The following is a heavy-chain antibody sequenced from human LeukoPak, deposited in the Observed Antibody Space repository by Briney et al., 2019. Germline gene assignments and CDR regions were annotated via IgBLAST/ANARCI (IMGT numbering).Heavy chain of an antibody. CDR1: GFTFSAYW. CDR2: IKQDGSAQ. CDR3: ASGTGWLIDY. J-gene: IGHJ4*02. Sequence: GGSLRLSCAASGFTFSAYWMTWVRQAPGKALEWVANIKQDGSAQFYLESVKGRFTISRDNAENSLHLQVTSLRVEDTAIYYCASGTGWLIDYWGQGTLVTVSS. V-gene: IGHV3-7*01. D-gene: IGHD3/OR15-3a*01.